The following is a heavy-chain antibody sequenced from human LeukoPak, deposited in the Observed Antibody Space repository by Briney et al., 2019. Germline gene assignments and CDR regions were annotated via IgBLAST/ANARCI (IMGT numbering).Heavy chain of an antibody. CDR2: INHSGST. CDR3: ARDCSGGSCYFPPDY. CDR1: GGSFSGYY. J-gene: IGHJ4*02. D-gene: IGHD2-15*01. Sequence: SETLSLTCAVYGGSFSGYYWSWIRQPPGKGLEWIGEINHSGSTNYNPSLKSRVTISVDTSKNQFSLQLSSVTAADTAVYYCARDCSGGSCYFPPDYWGQGTLVTVSS. V-gene: IGHV4-34*01.